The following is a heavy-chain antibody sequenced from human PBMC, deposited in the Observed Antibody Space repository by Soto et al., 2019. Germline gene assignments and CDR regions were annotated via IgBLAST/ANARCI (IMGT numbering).Heavy chain of an antibody. CDR2: INHSGST. J-gene: IGHJ5*02. Sequence: SETLSLTCAVYGGSFSGYYWNWIRQPPGKGLEWIGEINHSGSTNYNPSLKSRVTISVDTSKNQFSLRLSSVTAADTAVYYCARVPGPWGQGTLVTVSS. CDR1: GGSFSGYY. CDR3: ARVPGP. V-gene: IGHV4-34*01.